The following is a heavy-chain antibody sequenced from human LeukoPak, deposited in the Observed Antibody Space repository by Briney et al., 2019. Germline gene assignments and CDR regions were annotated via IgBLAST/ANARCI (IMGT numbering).Heavy chain of an antibody. CDR1: GYTFTGYY. CDR3: ARVEYSGYQGAFDI. CDR2: INPNSGGT. Sequence: ASVKVSCKASGYTFTGYYMHWVRQAPGQGLEWMGWINPNSGGTNYAQKFQGRVTMTRDTSISTAYMELSRLRSDDTAVYYCARVEYSGYQGAFDIWGQGTMVTVSS. J-gene: IGHJ3*02. D-gene: IGHD5-12*01. V-gene: IGHV1-2*02.